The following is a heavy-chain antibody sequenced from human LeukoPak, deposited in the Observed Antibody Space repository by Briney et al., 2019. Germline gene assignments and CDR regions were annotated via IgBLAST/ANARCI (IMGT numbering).Heavy chain of an antibody. CDR2: ISSSSGFI. D-gene: IGHD4-17*01. Sequence: PGGTLRLSCAASGFTLSSYGMNWVRQAPGKGLEWVSSISSSSGFIHYADSVKGRFTISRDNAKNSLYLEMKSLRAEDTAAYFCARDRDYGTFDYWGQGTLVTVSS. CDR1: GFTLSSYG. CDR3: ARDRDYGTFDY. J-gene: IGHJ4*02. V-gene: IGHV3-21*01.